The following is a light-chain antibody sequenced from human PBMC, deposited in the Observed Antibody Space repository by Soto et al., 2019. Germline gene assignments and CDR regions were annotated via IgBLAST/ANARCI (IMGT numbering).Light chain of an antibody. CDR2: DVS. J-gene: IGLJ2*01. CDR1: SSDVRGYKY. CDR3: CSYAGTYTYVV. Sequence: QSVLTQPRSVSGSPGQSVTISCTETSSDVRGYKYVSWYQQHPGKAPKLMIYDVSERPSGVPDRFSGSKSGNTASLTISGLQAEDEADYYCCSYAGTYTYVVFGGGTKLTVL. V-gene: IGLV2-11*01.